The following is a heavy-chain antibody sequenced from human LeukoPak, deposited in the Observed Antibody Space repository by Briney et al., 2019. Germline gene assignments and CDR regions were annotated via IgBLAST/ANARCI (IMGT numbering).Heavy chain of an antibody. CDR1: GVTFSNYW. CDR2: IKNDGGT. V-gene: IGHV3-74*01. Sequence: PGGSLSLSCAASGVTFSNYWLNWVRHAPGKGLVWVSRIKNDGGTSYADSVKGRFTISRDNSKNTLYLQMNSLRAADTAVYYCLKGVNLWGRGILVTVSS. D-gene: IGHD2-8*01. CDR3: LKGVNL. J-gene: IGHJ4*02.